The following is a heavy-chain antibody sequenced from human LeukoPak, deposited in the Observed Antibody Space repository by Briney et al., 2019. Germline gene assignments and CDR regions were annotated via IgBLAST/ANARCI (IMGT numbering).Heavy chain of an antibody. V-gene: IGHV1-2*02. J-gene: IGHJ4*02. CDR3: ARDRIGTIFTEGVVDY. CDR1: GYTFTGYY. CDR2: INPNSGGT. Sequence: ASVKVSCKASGYTFTGYYMHWVRQAPGQGLEWMGWINPNSGGTNYAQKFQGRVTMTRDTSISTAYMELSRLRSDDTAVYYCARDRIGTIFTEGVVDYWGQGTLVTVSS. D-gene: IGHD3-3*01.